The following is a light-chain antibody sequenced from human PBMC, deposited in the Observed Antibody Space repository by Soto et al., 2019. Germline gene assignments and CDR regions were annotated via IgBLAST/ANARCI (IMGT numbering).Light chain of an antibody. CDR1: QSVSSSY. CDR2: GAS. CDR3: QEYGSSPPWT. J-gene: IGKJ1*01. Sequence: EIVLTQSPGTLSLSPGERATLSCRASQSVSSSYLAWYQQKPGQAPRLLIYGASSRATGIPDRFSGSGSGTDFTLTISRLEPEDFVVDYCQEYGSSPPWTVGQGTQVEIK. V-gene: IGKV3-20*01.